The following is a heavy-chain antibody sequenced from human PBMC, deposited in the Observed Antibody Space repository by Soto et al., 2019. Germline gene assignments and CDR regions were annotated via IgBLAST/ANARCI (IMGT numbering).Heavy chain of an antibody. CDR3: AKLGVTTPFDY. D-gene: IGHD3-22*01. J-gene: IGHJ4*02. V-gene: IGHV3-74*01. CDR2: INSDGNST. Sequence: EVQLVESGGGLVQPGGSLRLSCVTSGFTFSKNWMHWVRQAPGKGLVWVSRINSDGNSTSYADSVKGRFTISRDNAKNTLYLQMNSLTAEDTALYYCAKLGVTTPFDYWGQGTLVTVSS. CDR1: GFTFSKNW.